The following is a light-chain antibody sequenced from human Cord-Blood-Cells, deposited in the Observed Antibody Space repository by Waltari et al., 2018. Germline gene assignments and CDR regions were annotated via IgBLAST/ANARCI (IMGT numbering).Light chain of an antibody. Sequence: CTGTSSDVGSYNLVSWYQQHPGKAPKLMIYEGSKRPSGVSNRFSGSKSGNTDSLTISGLQAEDEADYYCCSYAGSNWVFGGGTKPTVL. CDR1: SSDVGSYNL. J-gene: IGLJ3*02. CDR3: CSYAGSNWV. V-gene: IGLV2-23*01. CDR2: EGS.